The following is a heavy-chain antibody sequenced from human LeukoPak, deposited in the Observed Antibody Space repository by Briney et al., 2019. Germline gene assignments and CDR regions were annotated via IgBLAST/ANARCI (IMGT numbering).Heavy chain of an antibody. CDR3: AKSANSVVVPAAIPPSDY. V-gene: IGHV3-23*01. CDR2: ISGSGGST. CDR1: GFTFSSYA. D-gene: IGHD2-2*02. Sequence: GRSLRLSCAASGFTFSSYAMSWVRQAPGKGLEWVSAISGSGGSTYYADSVKGRFTISRDNSKNTLYLQMNSLRAEDTAVYYCAKSANSVVVPAAIPPSDYWGQGTLVTVSS. J-gene: IGHJ4*02.